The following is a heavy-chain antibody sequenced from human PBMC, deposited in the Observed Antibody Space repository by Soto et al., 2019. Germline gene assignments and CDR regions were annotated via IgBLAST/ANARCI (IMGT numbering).Heavy chain of an antibody. CDR1: GFTFDDYA. V-gene: IGHV3-9*01. CDR3: AQVQSAGGRFLEGTASMDV. CDR2: ISWDSGSI. Sequence: EVQLVESGGGLVQPGRSLRLSCAASGFTFDDYAMHWVRQAPGKGLEWVSGISWDSGSIGYADSVKGRFTISRDNAKNSLYLQMHSRRSEDTAVYYCAQVQSAGGRFLEGTASMDVWGKGTTVTVSS. J-gene: IGHJ6*03. D-gene: IGHD3-3*01.